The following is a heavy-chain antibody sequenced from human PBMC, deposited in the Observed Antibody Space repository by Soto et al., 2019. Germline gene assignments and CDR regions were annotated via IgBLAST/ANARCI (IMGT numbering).Heavy chain of an antibody. V-gene: IGHV3-23*01. J-gene: IGHJ6*02. CDR1: GFTFSSYA. Sequence: EVQLLESGGGLVQPGGSLRLSCAASGFTFSSYAMSWVRQAPGKGREWVSAISGSVGSKYYADYVKGRFTIYRDNSNHTLYLQMNSLRAEDTAVYYCAVKGDYVNVWGQGTTVTVSS. CDR2: ISGSVGSK. D-gene: IGHD4-17*01. CDR3: AVKGDYVNV.